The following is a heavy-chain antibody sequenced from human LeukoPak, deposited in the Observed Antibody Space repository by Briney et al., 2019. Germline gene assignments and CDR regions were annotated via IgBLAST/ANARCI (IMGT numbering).Heavy chain of an antibody. D-gene: IGHD3-3*01. J-gene: IGHJ4*02. CDR2: IYYSGST. V-gene: IGHV4-59*08. CDR3: ARRGSDFWSSYYYNYFDY. CDR1: GGSISSCY. Sequence: SETLSLTCTVSGGSISSCYWSWIRQPPGKVLEWIGYIYYSGSTNYNPSLKSRVTISVDTSKNQFSLKLSSVTAADTAVYYCARRGSDFWSSYYYNYFDYWGQGTLVTVSS.